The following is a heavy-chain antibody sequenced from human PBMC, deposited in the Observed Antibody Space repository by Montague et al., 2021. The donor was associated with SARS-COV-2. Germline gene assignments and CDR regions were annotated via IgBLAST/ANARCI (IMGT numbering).Heavy chain of an antibody. CDR1: GGSISSGVYY. V-gene: IGHV4-31*03. D-gene: IGHD5-18*01. Sequence: TLSLTCTVSGGSISSGVYYWNWIRQHPGKDLDWIGYFYYSGNTYCNPSLKGRVTISVDTSKNQFSLKLSSVTAADTALYYCARARIQLWAVQEFDYWGQGTLVTVSS. CDR3: ARARIQLWAVQEFDY. J-gene: IGHJ4*02. CDR2: FYYSGNT.